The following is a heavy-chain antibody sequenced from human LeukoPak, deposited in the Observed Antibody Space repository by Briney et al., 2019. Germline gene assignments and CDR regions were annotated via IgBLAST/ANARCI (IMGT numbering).Heavy chain of an antibody. CDR2: MNQDGSEK. CDR1: GFTFSESW. V-gene: IGHV3-7*01. D-gene: IGHD3-16*01. CDR3: ATYTHWVAGDV. J-gene: IGHJ6*02. Sequence: GGSLRLSCAASGFTFSESWMSWVRQAPGKGLEWVANMNQDGSEKDYVDSVKGRFTISRDNARESLYLQMSSLKAEDTAVYYCATYTHWVAGDVWGHGTTVTVSS.